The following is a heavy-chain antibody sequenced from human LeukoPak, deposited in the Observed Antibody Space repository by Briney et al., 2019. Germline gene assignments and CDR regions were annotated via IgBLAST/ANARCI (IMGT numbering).Heavy chain of an antibody. J-gene: IGHJ4*02. CDR1: GFTFSSYG. CDR3: ASGRTGTTRDY. D-gene: IGHD1-1*01. CDR2: ISSSSSYI. Sequence: GGSLRLSCAASGFTFSSYGMHWVRQAPGKGLEWVSSISSSSSYIYYADSVKGRFTISRDNAKNSLYLQMNSLRAEDTAVYYCASGRTGTTRDYWGQGTLVTVSS. V-gene: IGHV3-21*01.